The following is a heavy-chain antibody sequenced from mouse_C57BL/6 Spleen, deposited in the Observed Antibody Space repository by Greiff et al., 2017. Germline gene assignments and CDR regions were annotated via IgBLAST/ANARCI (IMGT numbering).Heavy chain of an antibody. J-gene: IGHJ3*01. CDR3: ARVEQLRLRAWFAY. Sequence: EVKLVESGGGLVKPGGSLKLSCAASGFTFSSYAMSWVRQTPEKRLEWVATISDGGSYTYYPDNVKGRFTISRDNAKNNLYLQMSHLKSEDTAMYYWARVEQLRLRAWFAYWGQGTLVTVSA. CDR2: ISDGGSYT. V-gene: IGHV5-4*03. D-gene: IGHD3-2*02. CDR1: GFTFSSYA.